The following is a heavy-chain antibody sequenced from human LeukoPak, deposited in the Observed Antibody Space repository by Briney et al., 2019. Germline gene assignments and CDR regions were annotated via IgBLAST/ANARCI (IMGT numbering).Heavy chain of an antibody. Sequence: GASVKVSCKASGHTFTNYAFTWVRQAPGQGLEWMGWISAYNGDTNYAQILQGRVTLTADTSTNTAYMELRSLRSDDTAVYYCIKGFEYWGQGTLVTVSS. CDR1: GHTFTNYA. CDR2: ISAYNGDT. CDR3: IKGFEY. J-gene: IGHJ4*02. V-gene: IGHV1-18*01. D-gene: IGHD3-10*01.